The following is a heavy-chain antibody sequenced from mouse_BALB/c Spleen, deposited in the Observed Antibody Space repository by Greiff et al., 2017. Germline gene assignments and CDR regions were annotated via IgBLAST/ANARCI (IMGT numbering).Heavy chain of an antibody. Sequence: VQLKESGPGLVKPSQSLSLTCSVTGYSITSGYYWNWIRQFPGNKLEWMGYISYDGSNNYNPSLKNRISITRDTSKNQFFLKLNSVTTEDTATYYCARGGPLGAMDYWGQGTSVTVSS. CDR1: GYSITSGYY. J-gene: IGHJ4*01. CDR3: ARGGPLGAMDY. D-gene: IGHD3-3*01. CDR2: ISYDGSN. V-gene: IGHV3-6*02.